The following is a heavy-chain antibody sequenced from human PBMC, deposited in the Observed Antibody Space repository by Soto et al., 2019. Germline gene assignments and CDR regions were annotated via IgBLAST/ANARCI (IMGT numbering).Heavy chain of an antibody. Sequence: ASVKVSCKASGYTFTSYGISWVRQAPGQGLEWMGWISAYNGNTNYAQKLQGRVTMTTDTSTSTAYMELRSLRSDDTAVYYCARGESAKYDSSGYLVLNAFDIWGQGTMVTVSS. CDR2: ISAYNGNT. V-gene: IGHV1-18*01. CDR3: ARGESAKYDSSGYLVLNAFDI. CDR1: GYTFTSYG. D-gene: IGHD3-22*01. J-gene: IGHJ3*02.